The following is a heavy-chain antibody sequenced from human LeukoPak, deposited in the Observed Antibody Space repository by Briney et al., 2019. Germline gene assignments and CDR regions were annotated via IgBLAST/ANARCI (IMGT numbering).Heavy chain of an antibody. J-gene: IGHJ6*01. V-gene: IGHV3-7*03. CDR3: ARDGTYYDILTGLYFYLVGMDV. CDR1: GFNFSSYR. Sequence: GGSLRLSCAASGFNFSSYRMNWVRQAPGKGLEWVANIKQDGSETYYVDSVKGRFSISRDNARNSLSLQMSSLRVEDTAVYYCARDGTYYDILTGLYFYLVGMDVWGKGTPVTVSS. D-gene: IGHD3-9*01. CDR2: IKQDGSET.